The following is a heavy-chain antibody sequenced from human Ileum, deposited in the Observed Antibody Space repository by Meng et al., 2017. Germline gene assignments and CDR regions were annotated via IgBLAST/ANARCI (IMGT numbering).Heavy chain of an antibody. CDR1: GYTFTSYG. CDR3: AREVPGYCSGGSCYSPFDY. D-gene: IGHD2-15*01. J-gene: IGHJ4*02. Sequence: ASVKVSCKASGYTFTSYGISWVRQAPGQGLEWMGWISAYNGNTNYAQKLQGRVTMTTDTSTSTAYMELRSLRSDDTAVYYCAREVPGYCSGGSCYSPFDYWGQGTRVTGSS. CDR2: ISAYNGNT. V-gene: IGHV1-18*01.